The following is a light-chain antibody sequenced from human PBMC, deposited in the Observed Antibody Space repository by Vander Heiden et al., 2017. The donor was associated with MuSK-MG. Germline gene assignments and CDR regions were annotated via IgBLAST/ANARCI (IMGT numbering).Light chain of an antibody. CDR1: QSISSY. CDR3: QQSDSTLGT. CDR2: AAS. V-gene: IGKV1-39*01. J-gene: IGKJ4*01. Sequence: DIQMTQSPSSLSASVGDRVTITCRASQSISSYLNWYQQKPGKAPKLLIYAASSLQSGVPSRFSGSGSGTDFTLTISRLQPEDFATYYCQQSDSTLGTFGGGTKVEIK.